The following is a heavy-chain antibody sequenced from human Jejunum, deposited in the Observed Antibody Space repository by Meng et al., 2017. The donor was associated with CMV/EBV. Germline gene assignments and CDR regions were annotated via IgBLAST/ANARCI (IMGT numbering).Heavy chain of an antibody. CDR2: ISSSGSRT. D-gene: IGHD6-19*01. CDR1: GFNCSEYE. Sequence: SGFNCSEYEMGWVRQAPRKGLEWLSYISSSGSRTYYAESVKGRFTVSRDNAKKLLYLQMNNLRAEDSAIYYCASNLGQWLDWFDPWGQGTQVTVSS. CDR3: ASNLGQWLDWFDP. J-gene: IGHJ5*02. V-gene: IGHV3-48*03.